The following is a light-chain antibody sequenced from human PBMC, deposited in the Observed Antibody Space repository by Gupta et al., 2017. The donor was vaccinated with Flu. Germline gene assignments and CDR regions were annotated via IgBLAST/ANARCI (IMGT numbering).Light chain of an antibody. V-gene: IGLV2-11*01. CDR2: DVS. J-gene: IGLJ1*01. Sequence: HSALTQPRSVSGSPGQSVTISCTGTSSDVGCYNYVSCYQHPPGKAPNLMIYDVSKRPSGVPDRFSGSKSGNTASLTISVHPAEDEADYYSSSYAGSYPFVFGTGTKVTVL. CDR3: SSYAGSYPFV. CDR1: SSDVGCYNY.